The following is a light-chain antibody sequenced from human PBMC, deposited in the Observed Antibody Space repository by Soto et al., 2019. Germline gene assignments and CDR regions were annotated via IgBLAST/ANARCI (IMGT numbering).Light chain of an antibody. J-gene: IGLJ3*02. CDR3: TSYVGNDIWV. V-gene: IGLV2-8*01. CDR1: SSDVGAYNY. Sequence: QSALTQPPSASGSPGQSVTISCTGTSSDVGAYNYVSWYQQHPGKAPKLMIYDVTKRPSGVHDRFSGSKSGNTASLTVSGLQAEEEGDYYCTSYVGNDIWVFGGGTKVTVL. CDR2: DVT.